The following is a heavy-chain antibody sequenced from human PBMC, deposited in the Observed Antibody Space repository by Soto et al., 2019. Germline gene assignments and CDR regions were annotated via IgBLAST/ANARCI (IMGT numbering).Heavy chain of an antibody. CDR3: AREVSSYSSSRTLDY. D-gene: IGHD6-6*01. CDR2: IYYSGST. Sequence: PSETLSLTCTVSGGSISSGDYYWSWIRQPPGKGLEWIGYIYYSGSTYYNPSLKSRVTISVDTSKNQFSLKLSSVTAADTAVYYCAREVSSYSSSRTLDYWGQGTLVTVSS. CDR1: GGSISSGDYY. V-gene: IGHV4-30-4*01. J-gene: IGHJ4*02.